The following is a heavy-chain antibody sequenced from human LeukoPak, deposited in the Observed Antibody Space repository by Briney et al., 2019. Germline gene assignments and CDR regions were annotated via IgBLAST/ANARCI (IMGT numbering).Heavy chain of an antibody. CDR2: INPNSGDT. CDR1: GYTFTGYY. Sequence: ASVKVSFKASGYTFTGYYMNWVRQAPGQGLEWLGWINPNSGDTKYAQKFLGRVTMTSDTSINTGYMALSSLTSDDTAVYYCARGPPYSSSWGGYYFDYWGQGTLVTVSS. V-gene: IGHV1-2*02. J-gene: IGHJ4*02. CDR3: ARGPPYSSSWGGYYFDY. D-gene: IGHD6-13*01.